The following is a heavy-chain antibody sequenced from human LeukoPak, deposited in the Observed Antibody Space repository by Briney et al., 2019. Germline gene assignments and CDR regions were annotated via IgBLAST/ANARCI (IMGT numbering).Heavy chain of an antibody. CDR3: AREYPHCSSTSCYVYYFDY. CDR2: ISGSGGST. J-gene: IGHJ4*02. V-gene: IGHV3-23*01. Sequence: GGSLRLSCAASGFTFSSYAMSWVRQAPGKGLEWVSAISGSGGSTYYADSAKGRFTISRDNAKNSLYLQMNSLRAEDTAVYYCAREYPHCSSTSCYVYYFDYWGQGTLVTVSS. CDR1: GFTFSSYA. D-gene: IGHD2-2*01.